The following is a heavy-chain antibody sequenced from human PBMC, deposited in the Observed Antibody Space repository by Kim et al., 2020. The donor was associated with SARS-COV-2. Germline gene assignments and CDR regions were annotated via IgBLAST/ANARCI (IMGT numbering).Heavy chain of an antibody. CDR3: ARTSSY. CDR2: YRRGST. V-gene: IGHV3-66*01. D-gene: IGHD3-16*02. Sequence: YRRGSTYYADSVKGRFTSSSDNSKNTLYLQRIRLRAEDTAVYYCARTSSYWGQGTLVSVSS. J-gene: IGHJ4*02.